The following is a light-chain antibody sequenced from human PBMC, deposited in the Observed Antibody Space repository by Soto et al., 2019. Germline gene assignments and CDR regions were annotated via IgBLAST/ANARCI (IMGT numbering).Light chain of an antibody. J-gene: IGKJ1*01. V-gene: IGKV3-20*01. CDR1: QSVSSN. CDR3: QQYGSSGT. CDR2: GAS. Sequence: EILMTQSPATLSVSPGEGFTLSCRASQSVSSNLAWYQQTPGQAPRLLIYGASIRATGVPDRFSGSGSGTDFTLTISRLEPEDFAVYYCQQYGSSGTFGQGTKV.